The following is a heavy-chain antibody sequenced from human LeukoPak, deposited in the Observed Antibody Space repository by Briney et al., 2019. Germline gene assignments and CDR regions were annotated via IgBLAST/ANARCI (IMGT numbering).Heavy chain of an antibody. V-gene: IGHV3-30*18. CDR2: ISYDGSNK. J-gene: IGHJ4*02. Sequence: QPGRSLRLSCAASGFTFSSYGMHWVRQAPGKGLEWVAVISYDGSNKYYADSVKGRFTISRDNSKNTLYLQMNGLRAEDTAVYYCAKHSGSYQTAFDYWGQGTLVTVSS. CDR1: GFTFSSYG. CDR3: AKHSGSYQTAFDY. D-gene: IGHD1-26*01.